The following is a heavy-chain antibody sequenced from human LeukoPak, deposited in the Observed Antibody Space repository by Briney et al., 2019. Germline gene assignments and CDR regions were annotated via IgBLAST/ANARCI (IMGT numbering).Heavy chain of an antibody. Sequence: PSETLSLTCAVCGGSFNTYFWSWIRQPPGKGLEWIGEINHSGSTNYNPSLKSRATISVDTSKNQFSLKLSSVTAADTAVYYCASFTKVAAAGDYWGQGTLVTVSS. CDR2: INHSGST. D-gene: IGHD6-13*01. V-gene: IGHV4-34*01. CDR3: ASFTKVAAAGDY. CDR1: GGSFNTYF. J-gene: IGHJ4*02.